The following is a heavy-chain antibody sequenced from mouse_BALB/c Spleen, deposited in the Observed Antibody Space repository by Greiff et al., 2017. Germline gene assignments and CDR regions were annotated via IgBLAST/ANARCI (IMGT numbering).Heavy chain of an antibody. CDR2: ISYDGSN. D-gene: IGHD1-2*01. Sequence: EVKLQESGPGLVKPSQSLSLTCSVTGYSITSGYYWNWIRQFPGNKLEWMGYISYDGSNNYNPSLKNRISITRDTSKNQFFLKLNSVTTEDTATYYCARDHYGYYFDYWGQGTTLTVSS. V-gene: IGHV3-6*02. CDR1: GYSITSGYY. CDR3: ARDHYGYYFDY. J-gene: IGHJ2*01.